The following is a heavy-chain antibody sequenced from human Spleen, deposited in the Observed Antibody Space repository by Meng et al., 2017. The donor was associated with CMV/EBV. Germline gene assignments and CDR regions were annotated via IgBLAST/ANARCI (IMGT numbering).Heavy chain of an antibody. V-gene: IGHV4-59*12. Sequence: SETLSLTCTVSGGSISSYYWSWIRQPPGKGLEWIGYIYYSGSTYYNPSLKSRVTISVDTSKNQFSLKLSSVTAADTAVYYCARRRGSWYGFDYWGQGTLVTVSS. CDR2: IYYSGST. CDR1: GGSISSYY. J-gene: IGHJ4*02. D-gene: IGHD6-13*01. CDR3: ARRRGSWYGFDY.